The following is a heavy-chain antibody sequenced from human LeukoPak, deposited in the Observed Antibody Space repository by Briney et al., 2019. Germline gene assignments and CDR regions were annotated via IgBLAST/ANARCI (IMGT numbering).Heavy chain of an antibody. CDR3: VKLYEPLSRIQLWFGYGMDV. CDR2: ISSNGGST. J-gene: IGHJ6*02. D-gene: IGHD5-18*01. Sequence: GGSLRLSCSASGFTFSSYAMHWVRQAPGKGLEYVSAISSNGGSTHYADSVKGRFTISRDNSKNTLYLQMSSLRAEDTAVYYCVKLYEPLSRIQLWFGYGMDVWGQGTTVTVSS. CDR1: GFTFSSYA. V-gene: IGHV3-64D*06.